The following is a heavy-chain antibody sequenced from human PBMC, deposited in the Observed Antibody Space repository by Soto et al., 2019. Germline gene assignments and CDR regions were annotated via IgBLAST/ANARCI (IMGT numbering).Heavy chain of an antibody. Sequence: ASVKVSCKASGYTFTNYGISWVRQAPGQGLEWVGWISLYNANTKYAQKLQGRVTMTTDTSTNTAYMELRSLSSDDTAVYYCVRVAMVRGVLMTATGFDSWGQGTLVTVSS. CDR2: ISLYNANT. CDR3: VRVAMVRGVLMTATGFDS. CDR1: GYTFTNYG. V-gene: IGHV1-18*01. D-gene: IGHD3-10*01. J-gene: IGHJ4*02.